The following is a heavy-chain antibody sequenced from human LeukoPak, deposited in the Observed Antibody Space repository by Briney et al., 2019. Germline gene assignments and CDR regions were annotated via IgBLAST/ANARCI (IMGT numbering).Heavy chain of an antibody. CDR2: IYSGGST. D-gene: IGHD2-2*01. V-gene: IGHV3-53*01. J-gene: IGHJ6*02. CDR3: ARGSYCSTTSCYEAYYYGMDV. CDR1: GFTVSSNY. Sequence: PGGSLRLSCAASGFTVSSNYMSWVRQAPGKGLEWVSVIYSGGSTYYADSVKGRFTISRDNAKNSLYLQMNSLRVEDTAVYYCARGSYCSTTSCYEAYYYGMDVWGQGTTVTVSS.